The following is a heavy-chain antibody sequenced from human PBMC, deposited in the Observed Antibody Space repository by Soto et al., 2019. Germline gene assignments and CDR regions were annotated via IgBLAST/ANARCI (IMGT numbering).Heavy chain of an antibody. Sequence: EVQLVESGGGLVQPGGSLRLSCRDSGFTFSGDWMHWVRQAPGKGLDWVSRIDPYDTGISYADSVKGCFTIFRDNAKSTLYLQMNSLRPEDTAVYYCTRETFGAREYWGQGTLVTVSS. J-gene: IGHJ4*02. CDR3: TRETFGAREY. CDR2: IDPYDTGI. V-gene: IGHV3-74*01. D-gene: IGHD1-26*01. CDR1: GFTFSGDW.